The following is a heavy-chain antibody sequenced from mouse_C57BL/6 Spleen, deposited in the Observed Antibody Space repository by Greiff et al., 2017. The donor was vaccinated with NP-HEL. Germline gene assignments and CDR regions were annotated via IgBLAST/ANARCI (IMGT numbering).Heavy chain of an antibody. CDR1: GFTFSSYA. CDR2: ISSGGDYT. J-gene: IGHJ4*01. Sequence: EVKLVESGEGLVKPGGSLKLSCAASGFTFSSYAMSWVRQTPEQRLEWVAYISSGGDYTYYADTVKGRFTISRDNARNTLYLQMSSLKSEDTAMYYCTREREFPENYAMDYWGQGTSVTVSS. V-gene: IGHV5-9-1*02. CDR3: TREREFPENYAMDY.